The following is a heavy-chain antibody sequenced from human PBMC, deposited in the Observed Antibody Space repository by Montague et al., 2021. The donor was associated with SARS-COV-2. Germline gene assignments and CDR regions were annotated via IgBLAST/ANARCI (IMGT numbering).Heavy chain of an antibody. CDR1: GDSISRSNYY. V-gene: IGHV4-39*01. D-gene: IGHD2-15*01. CDR3: AGHRVAYLYFDL. CDR2: IYYRGST. Sequence: SETLSLTCTVSGDSISRSNYYWGWIRQSPGKGLEWIGSIYYRGSTYYNPSLKSRVTMSVDTSKNQFSLNLSSATAADTAIYYCAGHRVAYLYFDLWGRGTLVTVSS. J-gene: IGHJ2*01.